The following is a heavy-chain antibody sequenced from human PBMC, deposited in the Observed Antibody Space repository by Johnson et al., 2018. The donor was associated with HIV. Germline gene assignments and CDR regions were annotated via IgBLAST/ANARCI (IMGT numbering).Heavy chain of an antibody. Sequence: QVQLVESGGGVVQPGTSLRLSCAASGFTFSSYGIHWVRQAPGKGLEWVAFIWHDGRDVYYADSVKGRFTISRDNAKNSLYLQMNSLRADDTAVYYCARAEGLTGRNAFDIWGQGTMVTVSS. D-gene: IGHD1-20*01. CDR1: GFTFSSYG. J-gene: IGHJ3*02. CDR3: ARAEGLTGRNAFDI. CDR2: IWHDGRDV. V-gene: IGHV3-33*01.